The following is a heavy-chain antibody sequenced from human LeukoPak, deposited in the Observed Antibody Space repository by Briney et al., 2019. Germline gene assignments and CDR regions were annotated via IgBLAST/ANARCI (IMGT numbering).Heavy chain of an antibody. CDR2: IAYDGSRA. D-gene: IGHD1-14*01. CDR3: TRYNNDHFDY. V-gene: IGHV3-33*01. J-gene: IGHJ4*02. Sequence: GGSLRLSCAGSGFTFGGYGMHWFRQTPGKGLEWVAVIAYDGSRAFYADFVKGRFTISRDNSKNTMSVQMDDLRAGDTAVYYCTRYNNDHFDYWGQGTLVTVSS. CDR1: GFTFGGYG.